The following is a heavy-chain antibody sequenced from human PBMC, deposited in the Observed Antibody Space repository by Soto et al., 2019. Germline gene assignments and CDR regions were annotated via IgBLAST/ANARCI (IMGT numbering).Heavy chain of an antibody. Sequence: QVQLQESGPGLVKPSETLSLTCTVSGASINSYYWTWIRQSPGKGLEWIWFIFYSGATNSNPNLQSRVTTSVDTSPNQFSLRLSSLTAADTAVYYCARVFPSYCGGDCSHFDSWGQGTLVTVSS. CDR1: GASINSYY. J-gene: IGHJ4*02. CDR3: ARVFPSYCGGDCSHFDS. D-gene: IGHD2-21*02. CDR2: IFYSGAT. V-gene: IGHV4-59*01.